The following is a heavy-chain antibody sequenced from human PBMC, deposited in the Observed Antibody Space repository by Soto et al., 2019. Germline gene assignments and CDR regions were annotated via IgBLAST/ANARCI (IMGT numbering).Heavy chain of an antibody. CDR1: GGSISSYY. Sequence: SETLSLTCTVSGGSISSYYWSWIRQPPGKGLEWIGYIYYSGSTNYNPSLKSRVTISVDTSKNQFSLKLSSVTAADTAVYYCARSGVSGYYDDAFDIWGQGTMVTVSS. J-gene: IGHJ3*02. D-gene: IGHD3-22*01. V-gene: IGHV4-59*08. CDR2: IYYSGST. CDR3: ARSGVSGYYDDAFDI.